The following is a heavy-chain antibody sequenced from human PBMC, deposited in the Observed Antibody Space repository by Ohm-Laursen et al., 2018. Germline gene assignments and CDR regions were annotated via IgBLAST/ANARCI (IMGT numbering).Heavy chain of an antibody. D-gene: IGHD5-24*01. J-gene: IGHJ2*01. CDR1: GFTFSDYY. CDR3: ARGLKWLQPSDWYFDL. V-gene: IGHV3-11*01. CDR2: ISSSGSTI. Sequence: SLRLSCAASGFTFSDYYMSWIRQAPGKGLEWVSYISSSGSTIYYADSVKGRFTISRDNAKNSLYLQMNSLRAEDTAVYYCARGLKWLQPSDWYFDLWGRGTLVTVSS.